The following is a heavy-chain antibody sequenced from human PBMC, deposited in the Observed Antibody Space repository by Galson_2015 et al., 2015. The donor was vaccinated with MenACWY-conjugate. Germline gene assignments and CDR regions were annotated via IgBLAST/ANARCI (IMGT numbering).Heavy chain of an antibody. J-gene: IGHJ6*02. Sequence: SLRLSCAASGFTFSSFWMNWVRPAPGKGLDSVSHTCTSSSTTHYADSAKDRLTIFSDNLKNSLHLQMISRGDYYHDYDMDVWGQGATVTVSS. V-gene: IGHV3-48*02. CDR2: TCTSSSTT. CDR3: V. CDR1: GFTFSSFW.